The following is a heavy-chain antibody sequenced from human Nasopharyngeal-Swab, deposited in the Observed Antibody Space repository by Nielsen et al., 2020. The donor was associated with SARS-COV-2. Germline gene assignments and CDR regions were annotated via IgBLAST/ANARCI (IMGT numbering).Heavy chain of an antibody. V-gene: IGHV4-59*01. CDR2: IYYSGST. D-gene: IGHD2-2*01. CDR3: ARASVVPAAMDYYYYMDV. J-gene: IGHJ6*03. Sequence: WIRQPPGKGLEWIGHIYYSGSTNYNPSLKSRVTISVDTSKNQFSLKLSSVTAADTAVYYCARASVVPAAMDYYYYMDVWGKGTTVTVSS.